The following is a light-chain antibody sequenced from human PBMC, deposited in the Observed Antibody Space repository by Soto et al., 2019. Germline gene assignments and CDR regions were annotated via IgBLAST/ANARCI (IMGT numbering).Light chain of an antibody. CDR1: SSDVGAYNF. CDR2: EVS. Sequence: QSALTQPASVSGSPGQSITISFTGTSSDVGAYNFVSWYQQFPGKAPKLMIYEVSNRPAGASDRFSGAKSGNTASLIISGLQAEDEADYYCSSLTGSATMVFGGGTKLTVL. V-gene: IGLV2-14*01. J-gene: IGLJ2*01. CDR3: SSLTGSATMV.